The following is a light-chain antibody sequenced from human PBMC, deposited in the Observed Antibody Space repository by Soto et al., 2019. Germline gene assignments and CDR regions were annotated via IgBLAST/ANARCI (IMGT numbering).Light chain of an antibody. CDR1: QSIRNY. J-gene: IGKJ4*01. V-gene: IGKV1-39*01. CDR3: QQTESYPST. Sequence: DIQMTQSPSSLSASVGDRVTITCRASQSIRNYLNWYQQKPGKAPKLLIFAASTLQSGVPSRFSGSGSGTDFTLTISSLQPEDFATYYCQQTESYPSTFGGGTKVDIK. CDR2: AAS.